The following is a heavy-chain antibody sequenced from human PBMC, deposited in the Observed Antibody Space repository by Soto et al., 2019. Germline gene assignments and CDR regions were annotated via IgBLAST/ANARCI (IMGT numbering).Heavy chain of an antibody. D-gene: IGHD4-17*01. V-gene: IGHV4-39*01. CDR2: IYYSGST. J-gene: IGHJ3*02. Sequence: SETLSLTCTVSGGSISSSSYYWGWIRQPPGKGLEWIGSIYYSGSTYYNPSLKSRVTISVDTSKNQFSLKLSSVTAADTAVYYCAMTTVVTDAFDIWGQGTMVTVSS. CDR1: GGSISSSSYY. CDR3: AMTTVVTDAFDI.